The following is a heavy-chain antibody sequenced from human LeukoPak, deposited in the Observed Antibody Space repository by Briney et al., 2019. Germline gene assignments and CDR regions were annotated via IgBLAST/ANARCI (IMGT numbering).Heavy chain of an antibody. V-gene: IGHV4-39*01. J-gene: IGHJ4*02. D-gene: IGHD3-3*01. CDR3: ARLRFDFWSGYTQPYFDY. CDR1: GGSISSSSYS. Sequence: PSETLSLTCTVSGGSISSSSYSWGWIRQPPGKGLEWIGSIYYSGTTYYNPSLKSRVTISVDTSKIQFSLKLSSVAATDTAVYFCARLRFDFWSGYTQPYFDYWGQGTLVTVSS. CDR2: IYYSGTT.